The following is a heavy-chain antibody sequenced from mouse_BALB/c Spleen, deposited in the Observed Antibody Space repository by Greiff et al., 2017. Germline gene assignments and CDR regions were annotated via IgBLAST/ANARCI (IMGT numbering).Heavy chain of an antibody. V-gene: IGHV5-6-3*01. D-gene: IGHD1-1*01. CDR1: GFTFSSYG. J-gene: IGHJ3*01. CDR3: ARGDYGFAY. CDR2: INSNGGST. Sequence: EVHLVESGGGLVQPGGSLKLSCAASGFTFSSYGMSWVRQTPDKRLELVATINSNGGSTYYPDSVKGRFTISRDNAKNTLYLQMSSLKSEDTAMYYCARGDYGFAYWGQGTLVTVSA.